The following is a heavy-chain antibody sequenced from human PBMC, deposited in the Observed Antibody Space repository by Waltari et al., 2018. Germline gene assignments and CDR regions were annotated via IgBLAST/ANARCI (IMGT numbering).Heavy chain of an antibody. CDR2: ISSSSSYI. Sequence: EVQLVESGGGLVKPGGSLGLSGAASGFTFSSYSMNWVRQAPGKGLEWVSSISSSSSYIYYADSVKGRFTISRDNAKNSLYLQMNSLRAEDTAVYYCARVNWGWGFDYWGQGTLVTVSS. CDR1: GFTFSSYS. V-gene: IGHV3-21*01. CDR3: ARVNWGWGFDY. J-gene: IGHJ4*02. D-gene: IGHD7-27*01.